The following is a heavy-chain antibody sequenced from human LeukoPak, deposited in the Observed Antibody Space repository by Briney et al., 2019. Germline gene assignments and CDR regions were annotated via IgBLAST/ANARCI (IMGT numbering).Heavy chain of an antibody. V-gene: IGHV4-4*08. D-gene: IGHD1-26*01. J-gene: IGHJ1*01. Sequence: SETLSLTCTVSSGSISSYHWSWIRQPPGEGLEWIGYIYTSGPTNYNPSLKRRVTISLDTSKNQFSLKLPSVTAADTAVFFCARHRGTSSEFAVWGQGTLVPVSS. CDR1: SGSISSYH. CDR3: ARHRGTSSEFAV. CDR2: IYTSGPT.